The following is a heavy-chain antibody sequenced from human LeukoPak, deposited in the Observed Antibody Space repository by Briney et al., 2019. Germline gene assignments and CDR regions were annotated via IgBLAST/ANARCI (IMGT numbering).Heavy chain of an antibody. D-gene: IGHD3-3*01. CDR1: GFTFSSYA. J-gene: IGHJ3*02. Sequence: GGSLRLSCATSGFTFSSYAMSWVRQAPGKGLEWVSTISGSGDGTYYADSVKGRFTISRDNSKNTVYLQMNSLRAEDTAVYYCARDRSGYYTCDIWGQGTMVTVSS. CDR2: ISGSGDGT. CDR3: ARDRSGYYTCDI. V-gene: IGHV3-23*01.